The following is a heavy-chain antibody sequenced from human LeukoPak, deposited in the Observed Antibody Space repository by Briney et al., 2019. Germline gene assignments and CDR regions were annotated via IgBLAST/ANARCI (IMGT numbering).Heavy chain of an antibody. D-gene: IGHD5-12*01. CDR2: IYPDYSHT. CDR1: GYSFTRYW. V-gene: IGHV5-51*01. CDR3: ARHRYSGSDTQGFDY. Sequence: GESLKISCKGSGYSFTRYWIGWVRQMPVKGLESMGIIYPDYSHTRYRPSFQGQVTISADKSISTGYLQWSSLKASDTAMYFCARHRYSGSDTQGFDYWGQGTLVTVSS. J-gene: IGHJ4*02.